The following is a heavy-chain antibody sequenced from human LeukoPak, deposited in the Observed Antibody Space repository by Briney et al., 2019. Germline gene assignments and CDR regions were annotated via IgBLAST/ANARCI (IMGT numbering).Heavy chain of an antibody. V-gene: IGHV3-23*01. Sequence: PGGSQRLSCAASGFTFSSYAMSWVRQAPGKGLEWVSAISGSGGSTYYADSVKGRFTISRDNSKNTLYLQMNSLRAEDTAVYYCAKDYVWGSYRHQYFDYWGQGTLVTVSS. CDR3: AKDYVWGSYRHQYFDY. J-gene: IGHJ4*02. CDR2: ISGSGGST. CDR1: GFTFSSYA. D-gene: IGHD3-16*02.